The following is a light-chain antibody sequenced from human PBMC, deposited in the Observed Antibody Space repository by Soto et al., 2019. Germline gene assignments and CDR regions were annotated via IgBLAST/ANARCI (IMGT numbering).Light chain of an antibody. CDR1: SSDVGGYNY. V-gene: IGLV2-14*01. CDR3: SSYTSSNTLYV. Sequence: QSALTQPASVSGSPGQSITISCTGTSSDVGGYNYVSWYQQHPGKPPKLMIYEVSKRPSGVSNRFSGSKSGNTASLTISGLQAEDEADYYCSSYTSSNTLYVFATGTKLTVL. CDR2: EVS. J-gene: IGLJ1*01.